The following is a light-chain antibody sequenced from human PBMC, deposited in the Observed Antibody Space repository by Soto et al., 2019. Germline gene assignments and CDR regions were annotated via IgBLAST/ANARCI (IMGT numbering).Light chain of an antibody. CDR3: QQYNSYPYT. V-gene: IGKV1-5*03. Sequence: DIQMTQSPSTLSASVGDRVTITCRASQSISNWLAWYQQKPGEAPKLLLYKASTLQSGVPSRSSGSGSGTDFTLTISSVQPYDFASYYCQQYNSYPYTFGQGT. J-gene: IGKJ2*01. CDR1: QSISNW. CDR2: KAS.